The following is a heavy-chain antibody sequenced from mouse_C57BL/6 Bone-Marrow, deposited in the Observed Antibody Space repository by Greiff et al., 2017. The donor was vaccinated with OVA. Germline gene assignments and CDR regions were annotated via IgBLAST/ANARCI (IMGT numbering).Heavy chain of an antibody. D-gene: IGHD1-1*01. Sequence: EVKLVESGGGLVQPKGSLKLSCAASGFSFNTYAMNWVRQAPGKGLEWVARIRSKSNNYATYYADSVKDRFTISRDDSESMLYLQMNNLKTEDTAMYYCVSFYYYGSPGDYAMDYWGQGTSVTVSS. CDR1: GFSFNTYA. V-gene: IGHV10-1*01. CDR3: VSFYYYGSPGDYAMDY. J-gene: IGHJ4*01. CDR2: IRSKSNNYAT.